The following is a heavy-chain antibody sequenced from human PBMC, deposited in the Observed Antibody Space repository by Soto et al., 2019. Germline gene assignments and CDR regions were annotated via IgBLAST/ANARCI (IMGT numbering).Heavy chain of an antibody. V-gene: IGHV4-31*03. D-gene: IGHD4-17*01. Sequence: PXETLSLTCTVSGVSISSGGYYWTWIRQHPGKGLEWIGYIYHSGNAYYNPSLKSRVTISVDTSKNQFSLKLSSVTAADTAVYYCARDEEVNYSDYGGSDYYGMDVWGQGTTVTVSS. CDR1: GVSISSGGYY. CDR3: ARDEEVNYSDYGGSDYYGMDV. CDR2: IYHSGNA. J-gene: IGHJ6*02.